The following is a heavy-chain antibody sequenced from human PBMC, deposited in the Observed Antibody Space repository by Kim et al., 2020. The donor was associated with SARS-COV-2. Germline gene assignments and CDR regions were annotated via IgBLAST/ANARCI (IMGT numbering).Heavy chain of an antibody. Sequence: SETLSLTCTVSGGSISSSSYYWGWIRQPPGKGLEWIGSIYYSGSTYYNPSPKSRVTISVDTSKNQFSLKLSSVTAADTAVYYCARGLMLGYCSGGSCARENWFDPWGQGTLVTVSS. D-gene: IGHD2-15*01. CDR1: GGSISSSSYY. CDR2: IYYSGST. CDR3: ARGLMLGYCSGGSCARENWFDP. V-gene: IGHV4-39*07. J-gene: IGHJ5*02.